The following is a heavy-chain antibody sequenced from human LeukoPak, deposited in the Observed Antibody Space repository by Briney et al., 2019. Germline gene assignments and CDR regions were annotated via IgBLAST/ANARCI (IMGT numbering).Heavy chain of an antibody. J-gene: IGHJ4*02. CDR2: IIPIFGTA. V-gene: IGHV1-69*13. D-gene: IGHD3-22*01. CDR1: GYTFTGYY. CDR3: AAYYYDSSESS. Sequence: ASVKVSCKASGYTFTGYYMHWVRQAPGQGLEWMGGIIPIFGTANYAQKFQGRVTITADESTSTAYMVLSSLRSEDTAVYYCAAYYYDSSESSWGQGTLVTVSS.